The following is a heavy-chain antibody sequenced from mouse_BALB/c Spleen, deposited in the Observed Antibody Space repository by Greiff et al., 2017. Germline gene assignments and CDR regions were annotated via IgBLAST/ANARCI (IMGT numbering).Heavy chain of an antibody. CDR1: GFTFSSYG. Sequence: EVKLVESGGGLVQPGGSLKLSCAASGFTFSSYGMSWVRQTPDKRLELVATINSNGGSTYYPDSVKGRFTISRDNAKNTLYLQMSSLKSEDTAMYYCARVPRETYAMDYWGQGASVTVSS. CDR2: INSNGGST. CDR3: ARVPRETYAMDY. V-gene: IGHV5-6-3*01. J-gene: IGHJ4*01.